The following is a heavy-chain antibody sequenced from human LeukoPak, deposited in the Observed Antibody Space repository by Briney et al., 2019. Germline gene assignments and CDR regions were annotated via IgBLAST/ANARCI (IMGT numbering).Heavy chain of an antibody. V-gene: IGHV4-30-4*01. CDR2: IYYSGST. CDR1: GGSISSGDYY. CDR3: ARSLLSAGSGSYGFDP. D-gene: IGHD3-10*01. J-gene: IGHJ5*02. Sequence: PSETLSLTCTVSGGSISSGDYYWSWIRQPPGKGLEWIGHIYYSGSTHHNPSLKSRVTISVDTSKNQFSLKLSSVTATDTAVYYCARSLLSAGSGSYGFDPWGQGTLVTVSS.